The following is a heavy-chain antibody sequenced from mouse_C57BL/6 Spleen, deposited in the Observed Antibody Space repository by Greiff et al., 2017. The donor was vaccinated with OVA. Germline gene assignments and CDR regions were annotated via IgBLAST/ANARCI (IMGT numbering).Heavy chain of an antibody. CDR2: IYPGDGDT. V-gene: IGHV1-82*01. CDR3: ARKGGSSPLYAMDY. J-gene: IGHJ4*01. CDR1: GYAFSSSW. D-gene: IGHD1-1*01. Sequence: VQRVESGPELVKPGASVKISCKASGYAFSSSWMNWVKQRPGQGLEWIGRIYPGDGDTNYNGKFKGKATLTADKSSSTAYMQLSSLTSEDSAVYFCARKGGSSPLYAMDYWGQGTSVTVSS.